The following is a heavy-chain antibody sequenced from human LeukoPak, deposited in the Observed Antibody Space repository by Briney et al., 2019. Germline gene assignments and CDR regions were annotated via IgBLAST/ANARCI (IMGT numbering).Heavy chain of an antibody. J-gene: IGHJ6*02. CDR1: GFTVSSNY. CDR2: IYSGGST. D-gene: IGHD2-21*02. Sequence: PGGSLRLSCAASGFTVSSNYMSWVRQAPGKGLEWVSVIYSGGSTYYADSVKGRFTISRDNSKNTLYLQMNSLRAEDAAVYYCARLVVTAISYYYYGMDVWGQGTTVTVSS. CDR3: ARLVVTAISYYYYGMDV. V-gene: IGHV3-53*05.